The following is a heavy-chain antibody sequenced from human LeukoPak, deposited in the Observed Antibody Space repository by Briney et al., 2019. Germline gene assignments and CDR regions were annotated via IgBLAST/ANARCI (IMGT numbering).Heavy chain of an antibody. V-gene: IGHV3-9*01. CDR3: ARAGSVWYSGTDY. CDR1: GFTFDDYA. D-gene: IGHD6-19*01. J-gene: IGHJ4*02. Sequence: PGGSLRLSCAASGFTFDDYAMHWVRQAPGKGLEWVSGICWNSGSIGYADSVKGRFTISRDNAKRSLFLQMNSLRAEDTALYYCARAGSVWYSGTDYWGQGTLVTVSS. CDR2: ICWNSGSI.